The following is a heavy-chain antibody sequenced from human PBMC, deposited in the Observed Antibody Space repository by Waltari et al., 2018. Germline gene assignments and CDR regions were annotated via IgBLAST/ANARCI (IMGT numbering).Heavy chain of an antibody. D-gene: IGHD1-1*01. V-gene: IGHV3-21*01. J-gene: IGHJ4*03. CDR3: ARERAWTGGFDF. Sequence: DVLLVESGGGLVKPGGSLRLSCVGSGFSFSGYAMNWVRQAPGQGLEWVASFRIGTRSNKYYADSVKGRFTSSRDDGKDSVYLQMNSLRVEDTAIYFCARERAWTGGFDFWGHGTPVTVSS. CDR1: GFSFSGYA. CDR2: FRIGTRSNK.